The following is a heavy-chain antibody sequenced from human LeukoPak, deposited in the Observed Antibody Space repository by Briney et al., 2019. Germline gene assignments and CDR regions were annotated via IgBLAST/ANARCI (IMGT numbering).Heavy chain of an antibody. Sequence: ASVKVSCKASGYTFTSYDINWVRQATGQGLEWMGWMNPNSGNTGYAQKFQGRVTMTRNTSISTAYMELSSLRSEDTAVYYCASTSGYSSSWYEREDYWGQGTLVTVSS. CDR3: ASTSGYSSSWYEREDY. CDR2: MNPNSGNT. D-gene: IGHD6-13*01. J-gene: IGHJ4*02. CDR1: GYTFTSYD. V-gene: IGHV1-8*01.